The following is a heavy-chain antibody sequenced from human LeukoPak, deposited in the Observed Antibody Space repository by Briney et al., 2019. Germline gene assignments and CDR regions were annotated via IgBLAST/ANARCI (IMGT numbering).Heavy chain of an antibody. CDR2: INSDGSST. D-gene: IGHD3-3*01. Sequence: GGSLRLSCTASGFTFSSYWMHWVRQAPGKGLVWVSRINSDGSSTSYADSVKGRLTISRDNAKNTLYLQMNSLRAEDTAVYYCARDGYDFWSGYYYYYYYMDVWGKGTTVTVSS. V-gene: IGHV3-74*01. CDR1: GFTFSSYW. J-gene: IGHJ6*03. CDR3: ARDGYDFWSGYYYYYYYMDV.